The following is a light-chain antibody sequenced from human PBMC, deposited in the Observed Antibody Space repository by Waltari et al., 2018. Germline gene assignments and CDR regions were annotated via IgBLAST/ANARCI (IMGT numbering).Light chain of an antibody. CDR2: RKSDGRH. CDR3: QAWGSDIGVV. CDR1: SGHSSSA. V-gene: IGLV4-69*01. J-gene: IGLJ3*02. Sequence: QVVLTQSPSASASLGASVKLICTLSSGHSSSALPWHQQEPENGPRYLMKRKSDGRHTKGDGIPGRFSGARSGAERYLTISSLQPEDEADYYCQAWGSDIGVVFGGGTKLTVL.